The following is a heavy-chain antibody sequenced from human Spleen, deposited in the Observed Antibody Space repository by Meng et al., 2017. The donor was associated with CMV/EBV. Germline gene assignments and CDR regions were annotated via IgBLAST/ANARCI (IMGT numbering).Heavy chain of an antibody. CDR2: IIPIFGTA. CDR3: ARRLDRASGAFDI. J-gene: IGHJ3*02. CDR1: GGTFSSYA. Sequence: SVKVSCKASGGTFSSYAISWVRQAPGQGLEWMGGIIPIFGTANYAQKFQGRVTITTDESTSTAYMELSSLRSEDTAVYYCARRLDRASGAFDIWGQGTMVTVSS. V-gene: IGHV1-69*05. D-gene: IGHD1-26*01.